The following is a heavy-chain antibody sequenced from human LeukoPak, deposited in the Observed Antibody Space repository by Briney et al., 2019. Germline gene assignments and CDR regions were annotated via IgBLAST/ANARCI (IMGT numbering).Heavy chain of an antibody. CDR1: GFTFSSYS. D-gene: IGHD3-10*01. CDR3: ARGNYGLFDY. CDR2: ISSSSSYI. V-gene: IGHV3-21*01. J-gene: IGHJ4*02. Sequence: GGSLRLSCAASGFTFSSYSMSWVRQSPGKGLEWVSSISSSSSYIYYADSVKGRFTISRDNAKNSLYLQMNSLRAEDTAVYYCARGNYGLFDYWGQGTLVTVSS.